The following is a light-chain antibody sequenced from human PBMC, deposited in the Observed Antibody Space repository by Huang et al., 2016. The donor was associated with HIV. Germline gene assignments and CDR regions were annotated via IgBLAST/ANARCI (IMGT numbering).Light chain of an antibody. CDR3: QKCDSAPWT. V-gene: IGKV1-27*01. J-gene: IGKJ1*01. Sequence: DIEMTQSPSSLSASVGDRVTITCRASQGISNSLAWYQQKPGKVPKLLIYGASTLQSGVPSRFSGGGSGTDFTLTISSLQPEDVATYYCQKCDSAPWTFGQGTKVEIK. CDR2: GAS. CDR1: QGISNS.